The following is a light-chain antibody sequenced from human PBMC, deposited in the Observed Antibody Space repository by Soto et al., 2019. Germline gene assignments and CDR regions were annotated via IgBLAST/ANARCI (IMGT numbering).Light chain of an antibody. Sequence: QSALTQPASVSGSPGQSITISCTGTSSDVGGYNFVSWYQQHPGKAPKLMIYEVSYRPSGISNCFSGSKSGNTASLTISGLQAEDEANYYCASKTTSTFVLFGGGTKLTVL. J-gene: IGLJ3*02. V-gene: IGLV2-14*01. CDR2: EVS. CDR3: ASKTTSTFVL. CDR1: SSDVGGYNF.